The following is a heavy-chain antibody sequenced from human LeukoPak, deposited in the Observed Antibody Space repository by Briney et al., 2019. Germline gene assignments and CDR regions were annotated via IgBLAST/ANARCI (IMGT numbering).Heavy chain of an antibody. J-gene: IGHJ4*02. Sequence: ASVKVSCKASGYTFTSYAMHWVRQAPGQRLEWMGWINAGSGNTKYSQKFQGRVTITRDTSASTAYMELSSLRSEDTAVYYCARDLTPGVMANWGQGTLVTVSS. CDR2: INAGSGNT. CDR1: GYTFTSYA. D-gene: IGHD3-16*01. V-gene: IGHV1-3*01. CDR3: ARDLTPGVMAN.